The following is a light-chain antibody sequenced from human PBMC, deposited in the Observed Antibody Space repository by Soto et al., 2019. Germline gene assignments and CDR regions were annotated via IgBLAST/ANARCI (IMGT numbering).Light chain of an antibody. Sequence: EIVLTQSPATLSLSPGERATLSCRASQSVSSSLAWYQQKPGQAPRLLFYDASKRASGIPARFSGSGSGTDFPLTISSLEPDDLAVYYCQQRYRWPGAFGQGTKVEIK. V-gene: IGKV3-11*01. J-gene: IGKJ1*01. CDR1: QSVSSS. CDR2: DAS. CDR3: QQRYRWPGA.